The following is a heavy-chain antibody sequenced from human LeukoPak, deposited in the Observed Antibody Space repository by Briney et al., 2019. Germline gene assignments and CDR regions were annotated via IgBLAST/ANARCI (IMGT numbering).Heavy chain of an antibody. D-gene: IGHD6-6*01. J-gene: IGHJ5*02. CDR1: GVSISSYY. Sequence: SETLSLNCTVSGVSISSYYWSWIRQAPGKELEWIGCIYYSGSTNYNPSLKSRVTISIDTSKNQFSLRLSSVNAADTAVYYFAKSTRSMTIRGARLKWFDPWGQGTLGTVSS. CDR2: IYYSGST. CDR3: AKSTRSMTIRGARLKWFDP. V-gene: IGHV4-59*01.